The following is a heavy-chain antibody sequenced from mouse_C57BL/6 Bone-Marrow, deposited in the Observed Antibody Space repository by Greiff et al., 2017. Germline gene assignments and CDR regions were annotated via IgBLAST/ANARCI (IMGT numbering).Heavy chain of an antibody. CDR3: ARGTTKVHYYAMDY. J-gene: IGHJ4*01. V-gene: IGHV3-6*01. CDR1: GYSITSGYY. Sequence: EVHLVESGPGLVKPSQSLSLTCSVTGYSITSGYYWNWIRQFPGNKLEWMGYISYDGSNNYNPSLKNRISITRDTSKNQFFLKLNSVTTEDTATYYCARGTTKVHYYAMDYWGQGTSVTVSS. CDR2: ISYDGSN. D-gene: IGHD1-3*01.